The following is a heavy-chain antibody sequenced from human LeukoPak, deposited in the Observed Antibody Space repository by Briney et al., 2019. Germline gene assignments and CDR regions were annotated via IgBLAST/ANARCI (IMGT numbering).Heavy chain of an antibody. J-gene: IGHJ4*02. CDR3: ARVISGGLGYFDY. V-gene: IGHV3-30*01. CDR2: VSYDGSNE. CDR1: GFTFSNFA. D-gene: IGHD3-16*01. Sequence: GGSLRLSCAASGFTFSNFAMHWVRQAPGKGLEWVAVVSYDGSNEYHAASVKGRFTISRDNSKNTLYLQMNSLRAEDTAVYYCARVISGGLGYFDYWGQGTLDTVSS.